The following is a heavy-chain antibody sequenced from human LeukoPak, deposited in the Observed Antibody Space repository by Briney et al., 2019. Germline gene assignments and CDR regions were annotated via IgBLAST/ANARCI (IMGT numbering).Heavy chain of an antibody. V-gene: IGHV3-21*04. Sequence: GGSLRLSCAASGFTFSSYSMNWVRQAPGKGLEWVSSISSSSSYIYYADSVKGRFTISRDNAKNSLYLQMNSLRAEDTAVYYCAKAVYSGSYHGLNYWGQGTLVTVSS. CDR1: GFTFSSYS. CDR3: AKAVYSGSYHGLNY. D-gene: IGHD1-26*01. J-gene: IGHJ4*02. CDR2: ISSSSSYI.